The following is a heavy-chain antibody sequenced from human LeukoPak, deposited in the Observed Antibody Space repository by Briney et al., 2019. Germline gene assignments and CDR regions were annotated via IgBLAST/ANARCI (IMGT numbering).Heavy chain of an antibody. D-gene: IGHD3-3*01. J-gene: IGHJ6*03. CDR1: GFTFDDYG. CDR3: ARDGGEYRFLEWLSPPYMDV. V-gene: IGHV3-20*04. CDR2: INWNGGST. Sequence: GGSLRLSCAASGFTFDDYGMSWVRQAPGKGLEWVSGINWNGGSTGYADSVKGRFTISRDNAKNSLYLQMNSLRVEDTALYYCARDGGEYRFLEWLSPPYMDVWGKGTTVTVSS.